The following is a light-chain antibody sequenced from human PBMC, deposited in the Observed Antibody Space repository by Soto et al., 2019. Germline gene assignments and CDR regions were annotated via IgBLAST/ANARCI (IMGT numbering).Light chain of an antibody. CDR3: LQDYNYPPT. Sequence: TRSPSSLSASVVDRVTIACLASQGIRNDLGWYQKKPGKAPKLLIYAASSLQSGVPSRLRGSGYGTDLTITISSLQTEDFETYYCLQDYNYPPTFGHGTKVDIK. CDR2: AAS. CDR1: QGIRND. J-gene: IGKJ1*01. V-gene: IGKV1-6*01.